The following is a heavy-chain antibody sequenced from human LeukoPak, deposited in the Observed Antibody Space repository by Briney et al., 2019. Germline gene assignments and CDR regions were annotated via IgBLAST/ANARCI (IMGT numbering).Heavy chain of an antibody. CDR1: GGSISSSTY. J-gene: IGHJ3*02. CDR2: IYYSGST. Sequence: SETLSLTCTVSGGSISSSTYWGWIRQTPGKGLEWIGYIYYSGSTYYNPSLKSRVTISLDTSKNQFSLNLSSVTAADTAVYYCASYSYDSSGKDAFDIWGQGTMVTVSS. CDR3: ASYSYDSSGKDAFDI. V-gene: IGHV4-30-4*08. D-gene: IGHD3-22*01.